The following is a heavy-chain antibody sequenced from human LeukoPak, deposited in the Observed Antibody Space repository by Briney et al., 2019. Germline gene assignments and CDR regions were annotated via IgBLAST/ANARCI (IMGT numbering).Heavy chain of an antibody. V-gene: IGHV3-23*01. CDR2: ISGSGDIT. Sequence: PGGSLRLSCAASGFTFSSYAMSWVRQAPGKGLEWVSAISGSGDITYYADSVKGRFTISRDNSKNTLYLQMNSLRAEDTAVYYCARDFRPGEYYFDYWGQGTLVTVSA. CDR1: GFTFSSYA. CDR3: ARDFRPGEYYFDY. J-gene: IGHJ4*02. D-gene: IGHD3-10*01.